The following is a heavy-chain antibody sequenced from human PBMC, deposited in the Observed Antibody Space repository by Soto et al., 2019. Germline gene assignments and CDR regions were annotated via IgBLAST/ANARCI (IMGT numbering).Heavy chain of an antibody. CDR2: INHDDALT. V-gene: IGHV3-23*01. J-gene: IGHJ4*02. CDR3: WSRPRTAGDDSFDH. D-gene: IGHD6-13*01. Sequence: GGSLRLSCEASGFTFSNFDMSWVRQAPGKGLEWVSGINHDDALTFYPDSLKGRFTISRDNSKNTLYLQMNRLRAEDTALYYCWSRPRTAGDDSFDHWGQGTLVTVSS. CDR1: GFTFSNFD.